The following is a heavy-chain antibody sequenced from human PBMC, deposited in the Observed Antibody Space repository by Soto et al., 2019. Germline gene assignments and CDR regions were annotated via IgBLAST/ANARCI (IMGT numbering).Heavy chain of an antibody. V-gene: IGHV3-53*01. CDR3: ASPKYDSSGYYFDY. Sequence: GGSLRLSCAASGFTVSSNYMSWVRQAPGKGLEWVSVIYSGGSTYYADSVKGRFTISRDNSKNTLYLQMNSLRAEDTAVYYCASPKYDSSGYYFDYWGQGTLVTVSS. D-gene: IGHD3-22*01. CDR1: GFTVSSNY. CDR2: IYSGGST. J-gene: IGHJ4*02.